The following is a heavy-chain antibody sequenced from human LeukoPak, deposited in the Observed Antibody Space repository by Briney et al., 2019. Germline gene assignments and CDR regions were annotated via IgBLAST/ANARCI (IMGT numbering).Heavy chain of an antibody. D-gene: IGHD1-26*01. J-gene: IGHJ4*02. V-gene: IGHV3-48*01. CDR3: ATQAEWELLLLYY. Sequence: GGSLRLSCAASGFTFSRYSMNWVRQAPGKGLEWVSYISSSSSTIYYADSVKGRFTISRDNSKNTLYLQMNSLRAEDTAVYYCATQAEWELLLLYYWGQGTLVTVSS. CDR1: GFTFSRYS. CDR2: ISSSSSTI.